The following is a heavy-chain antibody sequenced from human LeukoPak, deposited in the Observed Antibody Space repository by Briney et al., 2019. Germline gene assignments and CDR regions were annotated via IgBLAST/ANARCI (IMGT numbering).Heavy chain of an antibody. V-gene: IGHV3-9*01. Sequence: GGSLRLSCAASGFTFDDYAMHWVRQAPGKGLEWVSGISWNSGSIGYADYVKGRFTISRDNAKNSLYLQMNSLRAEDTAVYYCARPLRITMILHGAFDIWGQGTMVTVSS. J-gene: IGHJ3*02. CDR3: ARPLRITMILHGAFDI. CDR2: ISWNSGSI. D-gene: IGHD3-22*01. CDR1: GFTFDDYA.